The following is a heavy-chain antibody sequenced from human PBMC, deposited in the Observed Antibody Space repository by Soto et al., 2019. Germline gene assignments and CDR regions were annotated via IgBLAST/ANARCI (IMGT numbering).Heavy chain of an antibody. D-gene: IGHD4-17*01. CDR2: IIPILGIA. CDR1: GGTFSSYT. V-gene: IGHV1-69*02. CDR3: ARGENSFDP. J-gene: IGHJ5*02. Sequence: QVQLVQSGAEVKKPGSSVKVSCKATGGTFSSYTISWVRQAPGQGLEWMGRIIPILGIANYAQKFQGRVTITADKSTSTAYMELSSLRAEDTAVCYCARGENSFDPWGQGTLVTVST.